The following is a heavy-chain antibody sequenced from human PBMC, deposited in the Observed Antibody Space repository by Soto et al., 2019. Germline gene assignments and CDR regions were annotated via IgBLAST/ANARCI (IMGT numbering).Heavy chain of an antibody. J-gene: IGHJ3*02. V-gene: IGHV4-61*01. D-gene: IGHD3-10*01. CDR2: IYYSGST. Sequence: ETLSLTCTVSGGSVSSGSYYWSWIRQPPGKGLEWIGYIYYSGSTNYNPSLKSRVTISVDTSKNQFSLKLSSVTAADTAVYYYASYPRGAWDAFDIWGQGTMVTVSS. CDR1: GGSVSSGSYY. CDR3: ASYPRGAWDAFDI.